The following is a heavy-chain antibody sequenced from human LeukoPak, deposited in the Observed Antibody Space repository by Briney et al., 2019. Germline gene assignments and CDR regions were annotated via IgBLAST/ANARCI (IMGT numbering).Heavy chain of an antibody. CDR2: IYYSGST. J-gene: IGHJ4*02. CDR1: GGSISSYY. V-gene: IGHV4-59*08. CDR3: ARHLAGWAAAGCFDY. D-gene: IGHD6-13*01. Sequence: SETLSLTCTVSGGSISSYYWSWIRQPPGKGLEWIGYIYYSGSTNYNPSLKSRVTIPVDTSKNQFSLKLSSVTAADTAVYYCARHLAGWAAAGCFDYWGQGTLVTVSS.